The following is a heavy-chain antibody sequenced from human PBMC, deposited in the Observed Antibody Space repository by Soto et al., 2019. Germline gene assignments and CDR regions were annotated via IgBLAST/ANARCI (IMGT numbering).Heavy chain of an antibody. CDR2: IKQDGSEK. D-gene: IGHD3-3*01. CDR1: GFTFSSYW. J-gene: IGHJ6*02. V-gene: IGHV3-7*01. CDR3: ARDGYDFWSGYYYGMDV. Sequence: EVQLVESGGGLVQPGGSLRLSCAASGFTFSSYWMSWVRQAPGKGLEWVANIKQDGSEKYYVDSVKGRFTISRDNAKNSLYLQMNSLRAEDTAVYYCARDGYDFWSGYYYGMDVWGQGTTVTVSS.